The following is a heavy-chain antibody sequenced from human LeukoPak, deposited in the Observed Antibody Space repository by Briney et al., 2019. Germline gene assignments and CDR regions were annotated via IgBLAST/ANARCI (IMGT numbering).Heavy chain of an antibody. V-gene: IGHV4-59*01. CDR2: IYYSGST. CDR3: ARESAVYGMDV. Sequence: PSETLSLTCTVSGGSISSYYWSWIRQPPGKGLEWIGYIYYSGSTNYNPSLKSRVTISVDTSKNQFSLKPSSVTAADTAVYYCARESAVYGMDVWGQGTTVTVSS. J-gene: IGHJ6*02. CDR1: GGSISSYY.